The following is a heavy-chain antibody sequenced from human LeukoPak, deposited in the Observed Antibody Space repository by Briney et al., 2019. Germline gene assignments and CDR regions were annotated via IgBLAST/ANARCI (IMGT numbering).Heavy chain of an antibody. CDR2: ISAYNSNT. V-gene: IGHV1-18*01. Sequence: ASVKVSCKASGYTFTSYGISWVRQAPGQGLEWMGWISAYNSNTNYAQKLQGRVTMTTDTSTSTAYTELRSLRSDDTAVYYCASPSSVGWGAFDIWGQGTMVTVSS. D-gene: IGHD6-19*01. CDR1: GYTFTSYG. CDR3: ASPSSVGWGAFDI. J-gene: IGHJ3*02.